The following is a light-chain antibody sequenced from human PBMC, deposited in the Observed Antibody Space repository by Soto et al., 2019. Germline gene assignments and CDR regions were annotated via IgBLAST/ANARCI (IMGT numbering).Light chain of an antibody. Sequence: QSVLTQPPSVSGAPGQRVTISCTGSSSNIGAGYDVHWYQQLPGTAPKLLIYGNSNRPSGVPDRFSGSKSGTSASLAITGLQAEDESAEYCQSYDSSLSGVVCGGGTKLTVL. CDR1: SSNIGAGYD. CDR2: GNS. V-gene: IGLV1-40*01. J-gene: IGLJ2*01. CDR3: QSYDSSLSGVV.